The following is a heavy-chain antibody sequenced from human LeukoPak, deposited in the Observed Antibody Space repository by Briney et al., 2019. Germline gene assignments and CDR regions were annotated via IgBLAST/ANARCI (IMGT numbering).Heavy chain of an antibody. CDR3: ARDLCSGGSCYSGWFDP. V-gene: IGHV4-59*01. CDR2: IXYSGST. Sequence: SXXXSXXCTXXGXXIXSXYXXWXRQPPGKGLXWXGYIXYSGSTNYNPSLKSRVTISVDTSKNQFSLKLSSVTAADTAVYYCARDLCSGGSCYSGWFDPWGQGTLVTVSS. J-gene: IGHJ5*02. D-gene: IGHD2-15*01. CDR1: GXXIXSXY.